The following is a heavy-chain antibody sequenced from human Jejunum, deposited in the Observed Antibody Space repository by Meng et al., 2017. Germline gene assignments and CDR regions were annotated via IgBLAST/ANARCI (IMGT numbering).Heavy chain of an antibody. D-gene: IGHD1-1*01. CDR3: ARWDKYTDEGVH. J-gene: IGHJ4*02. CDR1: GSSFTSYW. V-gene: IGHV5-51*07. CDR2: IYPVDSHT. Sequence: GESLKISCKASGSSFTSYWIGWVHQMPGQGLEWMGVIYPVDSHTMYSPSFQGQVTISADKSIDTAYLQWSSLQASDTAMYYCARWDKYTDEGVHWGQGTLVTVSS.